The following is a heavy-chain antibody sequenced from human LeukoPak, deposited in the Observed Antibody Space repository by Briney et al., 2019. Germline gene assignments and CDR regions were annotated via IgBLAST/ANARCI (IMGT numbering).Heavy chain of an antibody. Sequence: SETLSLTCTVSGGSISSSSYYWGWIRQPPGKGLEWIGSIYYSGSTYYNPSLKSRVTISVDTSKNQFSLKLSSVTAADTAVYYCASRGGRDGYNYGTLDAFDIWGQGTMVTVSS. V-gene: IGHV4-39*07. D-gene: IGHD5-24*01. CDR1: GGSISSSSYY. CDR2: IYYSGST. CDR3: ASRGGRDGYNYGTLDAFDI. J-gene: IGHJ3*02.